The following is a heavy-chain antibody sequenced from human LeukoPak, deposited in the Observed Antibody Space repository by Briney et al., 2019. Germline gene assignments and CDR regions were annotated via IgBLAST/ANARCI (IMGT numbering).Heavy chain of an antibody. D-gene: IGHD3-10*01. CDR3: ARHPPYGSGSWGSYYSDY. V-gene: IGHV4-39*01. Sequence: KSSETLSLTCTVSGGSISSSSYYWGWIRQPPGKGLEWIGSIYYSGSTYYNPSLESRVTISVDTSKNQFSLKLSSVTAADTAVYYCARHPPYGSGSWGSYYSDYWGQGTLVTVSS. CDR2: IYYSGST. J-gene: IGHJ4*02. CDR1: GGSISSSSYY.